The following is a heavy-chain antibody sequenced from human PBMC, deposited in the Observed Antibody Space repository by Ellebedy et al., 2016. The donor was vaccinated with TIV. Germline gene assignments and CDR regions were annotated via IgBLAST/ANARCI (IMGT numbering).Heavy chain of an antibody. Sequence: ASVKVSCKASGGTFSSYAISWVRQAPGQGLEWMGIINPSGSTSYAQKFQGRVTMTRDTSISTAYMELSSLRSEDTAVYYCAVQYCSGGSCFPYGMDVWGQGTTVTVSS. V-gene: IGHV1-2*02. CDR1: GGTFSSYA. CDR2: INPSGST. D-gene: IGHD2-15*01. CDR3: AVQYCSGGSCFPYGMDV. J-gene: IGHJ6*02.